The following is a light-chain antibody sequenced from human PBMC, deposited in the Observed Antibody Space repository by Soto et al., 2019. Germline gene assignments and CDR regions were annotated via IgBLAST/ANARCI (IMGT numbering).Light chain of an antibody. Sequence: QSALTQPASVSGSPGQSITISCTGTSSDVGGYKYVSWYQLHPGKAPKLMIYEVSNRPSSISNRFSASKSGNTASLTISGLQAEDEADYYCFSYTSSTAYVFGTGTQLTVL. CDR2: EVS. CDR3: FSYTSSTAYV. CDR1: SSDVGGYKY. J-gene: IGLJ1*01. V-gene: IGLV2-14*01.